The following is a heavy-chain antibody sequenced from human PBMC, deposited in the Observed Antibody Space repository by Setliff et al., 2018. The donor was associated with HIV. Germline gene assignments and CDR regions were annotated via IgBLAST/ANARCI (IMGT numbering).Heavy chain of an antibody. CDR1: GGSFSGYF. D-gene: IGHD6-13*01. V-gene: IGHV4-34*01. CDR3: ARGEIAATGGMG. CDR2: INHSGST. J-gene: IGHJ4*02. Sequence: PSETLSLTCAICGGSFSGYFCSWIRQPPGKGLEWIGEINHSGSTNYNPSLKSRVAISVDTSKNHFSLKLSSMTAADTAVYYCARGEIAATGGMGWGQGTLVTVSS.